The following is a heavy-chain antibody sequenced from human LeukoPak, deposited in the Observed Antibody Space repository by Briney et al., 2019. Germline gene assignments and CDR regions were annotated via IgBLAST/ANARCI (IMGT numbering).Heavy chain of an antibody. V-gene: IGHV1-18*01. J-gene: IGHJ4*02. CDR1: GYTFTSYG. D-gene: IGHD6-19*01. CDR2: ISSYNGNT. Sequence: ASVKVSCKASGYTFTSYGISWVRQAPGQGLEWMGWISSYNGNTIYAQKLQGRVTMTTDTSTSTAYMELRSLRSDDTAVYYCARESAVAGAFDYWGQGTLVAVSS. CDR3: ARESAVAGAFDY.